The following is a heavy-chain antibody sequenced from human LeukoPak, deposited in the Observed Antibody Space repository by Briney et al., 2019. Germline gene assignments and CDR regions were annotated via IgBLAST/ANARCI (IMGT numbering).Heavy chain of an antibody. V-gene: IGHV3-30*04. Sequence: PGGSLRLSCAASGLTFSSYAMHWVRQAPGKGLEWVAVISYDGSNKYYADSVKGRFTISRDNSKNTLYLQMNSLRAEDTAVYYCARELLFEREFDPWGQGTLVTVSS. CDR2: ISYDGSNK. J-gene: IGHJ5*02. D-gene: IGHD2-15*01. CDR1: GLTFSSYA. CDR3: ARELLFEREFDP.